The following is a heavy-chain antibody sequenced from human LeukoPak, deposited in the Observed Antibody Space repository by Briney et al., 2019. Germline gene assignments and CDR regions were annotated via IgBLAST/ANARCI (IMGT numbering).Heavy chain of an antibody. V-gene: IGHV1-3*03. CDR1: GYTFTNYA. CDR2: INAGNGNT. Sequence: ASVKVSCKASGYTFTNYAIHWVRQAPGQRLEWMVWINAGNGNTKYSQEFQDRVTITRDTSASTVYMELSSLRSEDLAVYYCARESHDYGDAYYFDYWGQGTLVTVSS. J-gene: IGHJ4*02. D-gene: IGHD4-17*01. CDR3: ARESHDYGDAYYFDY.